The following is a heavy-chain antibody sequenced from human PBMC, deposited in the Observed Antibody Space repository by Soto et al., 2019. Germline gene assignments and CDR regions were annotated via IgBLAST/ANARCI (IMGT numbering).Heavy chain of an antibody. D-gene: IGHD6-19*01. J-gene: IGHJ4*02. V-gene: IGHV3-48*02. CDR3: ARDSGVTGADDY. CDR2: ISAGSNTI. CDR1: GFIFSVYS. Sequence: EVQLVESGGGLVEPGGSLRLSCAASGFIFSVYSMTWVRQAPGKGLEWVSYISAGSNTIYYRDSVKGRFTISRDNAKNSLYLQMNSLRDEDTAVYYRARDSGVTGADDYWGQGTLVTVSS.